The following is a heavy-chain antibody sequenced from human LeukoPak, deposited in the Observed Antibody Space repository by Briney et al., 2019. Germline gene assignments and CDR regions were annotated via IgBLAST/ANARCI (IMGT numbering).Heavy chain of an antibody. D-gene: IGHD3-9*01. V-gene: IGHV1-18*01. CDR2: ISAYNGNT. J-gene: IGHJ4*02. CDR3: AREGEADILTGYEFDY. Sequence: ASVKVSCKASGYTFTSYGINWVRQAPGQGPEWMGWISAYNGNTKYAQNLQGRVTMTTDTSTSTTYMELRSLRSDDTAVYYCAREGEADILTGYEFDYWGQGTLVTVSS. CDR1: GYTFTSYG.